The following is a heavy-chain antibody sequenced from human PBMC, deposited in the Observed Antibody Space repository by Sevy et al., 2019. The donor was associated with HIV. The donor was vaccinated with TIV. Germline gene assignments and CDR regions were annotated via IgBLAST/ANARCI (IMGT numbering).Heavy chain of an antibody. CDR2: MNPNSGNT. J-gene: IGHJ6*02. V-gene: IGHV1-8*01. Sequence: ASVKVSCKASGYTFTSYDINWVRQATGQGLEWMGWMNPNSGNTGYAQKFQGRVTMTRNTSISTAYMELSSLRSEDTAVYYCARARATGYDFWSSYASYYYYGMDVWGQGTTVTVSS. CDR3: ARARATGYDFWSSYASYYYYGMDV. D-gene: IGHD3-3*01. CDR1: GYTFTSYD.